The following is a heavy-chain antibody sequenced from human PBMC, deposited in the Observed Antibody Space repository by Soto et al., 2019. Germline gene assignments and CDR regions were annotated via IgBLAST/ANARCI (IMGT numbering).Heavy chain of an antibody. CDR2: INPNSGGT. J-gene: IGHJ5*02. V-gene: IGHV1-2*02. Sequence: ASVKVSCKASGYTFTGYYMHWVRQAPGQGLEWMGWINPNSGGTNYAQKFQGRVTMTRDTSISAAYMELSRLRSDDTAVYYCARLRIAARPAGWFDPWGQGTLVTVSS. D-gene: IGHD6-6*01. CDR3: ARLRIAARPAGWFDP. CDR1: GYTFTGYY.